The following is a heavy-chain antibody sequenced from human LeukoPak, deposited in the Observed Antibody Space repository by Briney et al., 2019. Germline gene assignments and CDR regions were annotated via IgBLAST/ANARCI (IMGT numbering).Heavy chain of an antibody. Sequence: ASVKVSCKASGYTFTSYDINWVRQAPGQGLEWMGLINPNSGGTNYAQKFQGRVTITRDTSISTAYMELSRLRSDDTDVYYCARGNCTNGVCYTGDHNWFDPWGQGTLVTVSS. V-gene: IGHV1-2*02. J-gene: IGHJ5*02. CDR3: ARGNCTNGVCYTGDHNWFDP. D-gene: IGHD2-8*01. CDR2: INPNSGGT. CDR1: GYTFTSYD.